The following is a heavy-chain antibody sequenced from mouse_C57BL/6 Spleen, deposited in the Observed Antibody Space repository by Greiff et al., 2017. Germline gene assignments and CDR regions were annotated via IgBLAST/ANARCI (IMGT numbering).Heavy chain of an antibody. Sequence: VQLQQSGGGLVKPGGSLKLSCAASGFTFSDYGMHWVRQAPEKGLEWVAYISSGSSTIYYADTVKGRFTISRDNAKNTLFLQMTSLRSEDTAMYYCARALRGYAMDYWGQGTSVTVSS. CDR1: GFTFSDYG. CDR2: ISSGSSTI. CDR3: ARALRGYAMDY. V-gene: IGHV5-17*01. D-gene: IGHD1-1*01. J-gene: IGHJ4*01.